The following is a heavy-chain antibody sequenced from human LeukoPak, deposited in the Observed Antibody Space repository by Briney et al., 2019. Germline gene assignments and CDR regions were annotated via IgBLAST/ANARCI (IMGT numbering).Heavy chain of an antibody. J-gene: IGHJ4*02. D-gene: IGHD3-22*01. Sequence: GEALKISCQGSGYSFTNYWIGWVRPRPGKGLEWMGVIYPGDSDNRYSQPLQGRINLSADTSIDPAYLQWSSLKASDTAMYYCARRSLNYYDSSGYYFDYWGRGTLVTVSS. CDR1: GYSFTNYW. V-gene: IGHV5-51*01. CDR3: ARRSLNYYDSSGYYFDY. CDR2: IYPGDSDN.